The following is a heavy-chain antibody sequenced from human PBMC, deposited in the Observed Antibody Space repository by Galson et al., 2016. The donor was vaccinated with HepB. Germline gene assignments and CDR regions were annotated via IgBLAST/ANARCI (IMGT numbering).Heavy chain of an antibody. D-gene: IGHD3-22*01. Sequence: SLRLSCAASGFTFTSYAMAWVRQAPGKRLEWVSSISGSGGGTSYADSVKGRFTISRDNSRNTLYLQLNSLRAEDTALYYCAKDIKPSATIIVVTYMDAWGKGTTVTVSS. CDR1: GFTFTSYA. V-gene: IGHV3-23*01. CDR2: ISGSGGGT. CDR3: AKDIKPSATIIVVTYMDA. J-gene: IGHJ6*03.